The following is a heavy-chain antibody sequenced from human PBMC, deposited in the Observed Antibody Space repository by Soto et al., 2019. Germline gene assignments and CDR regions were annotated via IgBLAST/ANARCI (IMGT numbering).Heavy chain of an antibody. Sequence: QVHLVQSGAEVKKSGASVKVSCKGSGYDFTTYGITWVRQAPGQGLEWMAWISAHNGNTDYAQKLQGRVTVTRDTSTSTAYRGLGSLRPDDTAVYYCARGRYGDYWGKGALVTVSS. D-gene: IGHD1-1*01. CDR2: ISAHNGNT. V-gene: IGHV1-18*01. J-gene: IGHJ4*02. CDR3: ARGRYGDY. CDR1: GYDFTTYG.